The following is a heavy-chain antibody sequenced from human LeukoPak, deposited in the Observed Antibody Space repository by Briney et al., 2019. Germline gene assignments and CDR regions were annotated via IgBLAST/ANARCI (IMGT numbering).Heavy chain of an antibody. CDR2: IIPILGIA. D-gene: IGHD1-26*01. J-gene: IGHJ4*02. CDR1: GGTFSSYA. V-gene: IGHV1-69*04. CDR3: AREVGGGATNYFDY. Sequence: SVKVSCKASGGTFSSYAISWVRQAPGQGLEWMGRIIPILGIANYAQKFQGRVTITADKSTSTAYMELSSLRSEDTAVYYCAREVGGGATNYFDYWGQGTLVTVSS.